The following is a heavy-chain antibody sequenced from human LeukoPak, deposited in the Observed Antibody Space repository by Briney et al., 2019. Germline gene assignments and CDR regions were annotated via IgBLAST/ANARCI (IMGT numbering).Heavy chain of an antibody. CDR2: IYYSGNT. Sequence: SETLSLTCTVSGGSISSYYWSWIRQPQGKGLEWVGYIYYSGNTNYKPYLKSRVTISVDTSKNQSSLKLSSVTAADTAVYYCARGYSSGWQDYWGKGTLVTVSS. D-gene: IGHD6-19*01. V-gene: IGHV4-59*01. CDR3: ARGYSSGWQDY. J-gene: IGHJ4*02. CDR1: GGSISSYY.